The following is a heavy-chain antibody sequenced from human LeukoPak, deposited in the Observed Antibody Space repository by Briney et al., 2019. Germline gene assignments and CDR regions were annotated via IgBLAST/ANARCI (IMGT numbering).Heavy chain of an antibody. CDR1: GESTSGFY. CDR3: ARLDYLGWYFDL. J-gene: IGHJ2*01. CDR2: IYYSGST. Sequence: PSETLSLTCTVSGESTSGFYWNWIRQSPGKGLEWIGYIYYSGSTNYNPSLKSRVTISIDTSKNHFSLKLSSVTAADTAVYYRARLDYLGWYFDLWGRGTLVTVSS. D-gene: IGHD5-12*01. V-gene: IGHV4-59*08.